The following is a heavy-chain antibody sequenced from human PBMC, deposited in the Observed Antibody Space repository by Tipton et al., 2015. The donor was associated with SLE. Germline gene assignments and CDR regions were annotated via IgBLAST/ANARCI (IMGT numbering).Heavy chain of an antibody. D-gene: IGHD5-12*01. V-gene: IGHV3-48*03. CDR3: ARIYSGYEFDY. CDR2: ISSSGSTI. CDR1: GFTFSSYE. Sequence: SLRLSCAASGFTFSSYEMNWVRQAPGKGLEWVSYISSSGSTIYYADSVKGRFTISRDNAKNSLYLQMNSLRAEDTALYYCARIYSGYEFDYWGQGTLVTVSS. J-gene: IGHJ4*02.